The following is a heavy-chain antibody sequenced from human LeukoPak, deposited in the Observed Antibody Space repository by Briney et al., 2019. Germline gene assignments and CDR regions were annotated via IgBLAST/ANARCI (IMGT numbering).Heavy chain of an antibody. CDR1: GYTFTSYD. CDR2: MNPNSGNT. D-gene: IGHD4-17*01. Sequence: ASVKVSCKASGYTFTSYDINWVRQATGQGLEWMGWMNPNSGNTGYAQKFQGRVTMTRNTSISTAYMELSSLRSEDTAVYYCARGYGDYPGRDYWGQGTLVTVSS. V-gene: IGHV1-8*01. J-gene: IGHJ4*02. CDR3: ARGYGDYPGRDY.